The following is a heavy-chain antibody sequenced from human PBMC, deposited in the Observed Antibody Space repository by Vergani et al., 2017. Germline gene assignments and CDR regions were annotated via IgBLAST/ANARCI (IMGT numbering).Heavy chain of an antibody. Sequence: QVQLQQWGGGLLKPSETLSLTCVVNGGSFTSYHWTWIRQSSGEGLECVGDIDHTGRPDYNPSLKSRLTMSVDKSRNQFSLTLNSVTATDRAIYFCARVNTETNGHLYYYYYMDVWGKGTAVTVS. CDR3: ARVNTETNGHLYYYYYMDV. V-gene: IGHV4-34*01. CDR2: IDHTGRP. D-gene: IGHD4-11*01. J-gene: IGHJ6*03. CDR1: GGSFTSYH.